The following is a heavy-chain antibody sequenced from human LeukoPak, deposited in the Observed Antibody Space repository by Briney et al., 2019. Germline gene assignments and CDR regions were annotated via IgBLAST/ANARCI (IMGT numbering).Heavy chain of an antibody. J-gene: IGHJ3*02. V-gene: IGHV3-74*01. Sequence: GGSLRLSCAASGFTFSSYWVHWVRQAPGKGLVWVSPINSDGSSTSYADSVKGRFTISRDNAKNTLSLQMNSLRAEDTAVYYCARVGGSNAFDIWGRGTMVIVSS. CDR2: INSDGSST. D-gene: IGHD1-26*01. CDR3: ARVGGSNAFDI. CDR1: GFTFSSYW.